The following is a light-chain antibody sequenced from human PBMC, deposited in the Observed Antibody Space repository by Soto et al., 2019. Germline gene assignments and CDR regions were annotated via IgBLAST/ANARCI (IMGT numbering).Light chain of an antibody. CDR2: DVS. V-gene: IGLV2-14*01. J-gene: IGLJ1*01. CDR3: SSDTSSSTPYV. CDR1: SSDVGGYNY. Sequence: QSALTQPASVSGSPGQSITISCTGTSSDVGGYNYVSWYQQHPGKAPKLMIYDVSNRPSGASNRFSGSKSGNTASLTISGLQAEDEADYYCSSDTSSSTPYVFGTGTKVTVL.